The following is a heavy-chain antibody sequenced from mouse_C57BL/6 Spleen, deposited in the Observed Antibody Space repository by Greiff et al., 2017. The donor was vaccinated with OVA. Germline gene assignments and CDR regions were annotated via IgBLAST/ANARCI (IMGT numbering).Heavy chain of an antibody. D-gene: IGHD2-3*01. J-gene: IGHJ4*01. V-gene: IGHV1-58*01. CDR3: ARSHDGYYVRGAMDY. CDR1: GYTFTSYG. CDR2: IYIGNGYT. Sequence: VHVKQSGAELVRPGSSVKMSCKTSGYTFTSYGINWVKQRPGQGLEWIGYIYIGNGYTEYNEKFKGKATLTSDTSSSTAYMQLSSLTSEDSAIYFCARSHDGYYVRGAMDYWGQGTSVTVSS.